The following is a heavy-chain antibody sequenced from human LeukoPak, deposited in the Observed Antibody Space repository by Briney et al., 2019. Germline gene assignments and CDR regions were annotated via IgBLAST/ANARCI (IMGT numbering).Heavy chain of an antibody. CDR3: ARRVAGGWFDP. V-gene: IGHV3-66*01. D-gene: IGHD6-13*01. J-gene: IGHJ5*02. CDR1: GFTVSSNY. Sequence: GGSLRLSCAASGFTVSSNYMSWVRQAPGKGLEWVSVIYSGGSTYYADSVKGRFTISRDNSKNTLYLQMNSLRAEDTAVYYCARRVAGGWFDPWGQGTLVTVSS. CDR2: IYSGGST.